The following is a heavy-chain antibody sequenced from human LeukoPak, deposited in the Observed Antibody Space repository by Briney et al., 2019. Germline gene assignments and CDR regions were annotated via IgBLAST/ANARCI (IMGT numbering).Heavy chain of an antibody. CDR1: GGSMSSYY. D-gene: IGHD3-16*01. J-gene: IGHJ4*02. CDR3: ARGRYGWLPFDY. V-gene: IGHV4-59*01. Sequence: SEALSLTCTVSGGSMSSYYWSWIRQPPGKGLEWIGYIYYSGSTNYNPSLKSRVTISVDTSKNQFTLKLSSVTAADTAVYYCARGRYGWLPFDYWGQGTLVTVSS. CDR2: IYYSGST.